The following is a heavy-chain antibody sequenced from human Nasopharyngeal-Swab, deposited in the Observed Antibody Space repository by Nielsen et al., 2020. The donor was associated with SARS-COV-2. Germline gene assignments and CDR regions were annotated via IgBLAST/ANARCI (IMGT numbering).Heavy chain of an antibody. J-gene: IGHJ3*02. D-gene: IGHD3-22*01. Sequence: SETLSLTCIVSGGSISISSYYWGWIRQPPGKGLEWLRNIFYSGSTYYNPSLKSRVTVSVDTSKNQFSLKLTSVTAADAAVYYCVRRPYSFGYRDTFDIWGQGTMVTVSS. CDR1: GGSISISSYY. CDR2: IFYSGST. CDR3: VRRPYSFGYRDTFDI. V-gene: IGHV4-39*01.